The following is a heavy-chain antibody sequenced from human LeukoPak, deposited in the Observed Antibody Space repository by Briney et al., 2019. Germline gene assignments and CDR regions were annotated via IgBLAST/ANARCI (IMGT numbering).Heavy chain of an antibody. CDR2: IYYSGST. V-gene: IGHV4-31*03. J-gene: IGHJ4*02. CDR3: AREAGLTGYYRD. Sequence: SQTLSLTCTVSGGSISSGGYYWSWIRQHPGKSLEWIGYIYYSGSTYYNPSLKSRVTISVDTSKNQFSLKLSSVTAADTAVYYCAREAGLTGYYRDWGQGTLVTVSS. D-gene: IGHD3-9*01. CDR1: GGSISSGGYY.